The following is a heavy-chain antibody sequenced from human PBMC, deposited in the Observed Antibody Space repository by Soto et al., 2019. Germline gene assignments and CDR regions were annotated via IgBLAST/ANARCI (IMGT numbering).Heavy chain of an antibody. CDR3: ARGGYYYDSSGYYSAGVGAFDI. CDR2: IYYSGST. V-gene: IGHV4-31*03. D-gene: IGHD3-22*01. J-gene: IGHJ3*02. Sequence: TLSLPCTVSGGSLSSGGYYWSWIRQHPGKGREWIGYIYYSGSTYYNPSLKIRVTISVDTSKNQFSLKLSSVTAADTAVYYCARGGYYYDSSGYYSAGVGAFDIWGQGTMVNVS. CDR1: GGSLSSGGYY.